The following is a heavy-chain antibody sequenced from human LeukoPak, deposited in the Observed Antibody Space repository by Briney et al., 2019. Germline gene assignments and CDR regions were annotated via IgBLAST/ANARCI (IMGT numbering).Heavy chain of an antibody. CDR2: ISSSGSTI. J-gene: IGHJ4*02. D-gene: IGHD3-22*01. Sequence: PGGSLRLSCAASGLTFSSYEMNWVRQAPGKGLEWVSYISSSGSTIYYADSVKGRFTISRDNAKNSLYLQMNSLRAEDTAVYYCARSPPSYYYDSSGYSPLDYWGQGTLVTVSS. CDR3: ARSPPSYYYDSSGYSPLDY. CDR1: GLTFSSYE. V-gene: IGHV3-48*03.